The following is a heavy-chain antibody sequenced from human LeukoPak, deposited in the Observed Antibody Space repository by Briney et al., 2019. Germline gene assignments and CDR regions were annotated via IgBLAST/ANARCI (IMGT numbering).Heavy chain of an antibody. V-gene: IGHV3-23*01. CDR2: IRGSGGST. Sequence: PGGSLRLAFSASGFTFSSYAMRWVRQAPGKGVEWVSAIRGSGGSTYDADSEKGRLTISRDKSKNTLYLQMNSLRAEDTAVYYCAKDLSSYNWNAPYYYYGMDVWGQGTTVTVSS. D-gene: IGHD1-1*01. CDR3: AKDLSSYNWNAPYYYYGMDV. CDR1: GFTFSSYA. J-gene: IGHJ6*02.